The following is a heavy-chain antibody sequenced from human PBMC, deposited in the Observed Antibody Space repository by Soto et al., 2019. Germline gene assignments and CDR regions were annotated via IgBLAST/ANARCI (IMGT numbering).Heavy chain of an antibody. Sequence: EVQLLESGGGLVQPGGSLRLSCAASGFTFSSYARNWVRQAPGKGLEWVSAISGGGGSTYYADPVKGRFTISRDNSKNPLYLQMNSPRADATAVYYWAEDLPGELLPTRFDPWGQGTLVTVSS. V-gene: IGHV3-23*01. CDR3: AEDLPGELLPTRFDP. CDR2: ISGGGGST. CDR1: GFTFSSYA. J-gene: IGHJ5*02. D-gene: IGHD1-26*01.